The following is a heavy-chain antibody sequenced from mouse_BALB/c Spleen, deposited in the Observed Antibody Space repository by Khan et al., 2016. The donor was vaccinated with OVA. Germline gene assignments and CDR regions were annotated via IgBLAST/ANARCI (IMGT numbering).Heavy chain of an antibody. D-gene: IGHD1-1*01. J-gene: IGHJ3*01. CDR1: GFTFSTFA. Sequence: EVELVESGGDLVKPGGSLKLSCAASGFTFSTFAMSWVRQTPDKRLEWVATISTAGDYIYYPDSVKGRFTISRDNAKNTLYLQMSSLRSEDTARYYCARHNYGPFAYWGQGTLVTVSA. V-gene: IGHV5-6*01. CDR2: ISTAGDYI. CDR3: ARHNYGPFAY.